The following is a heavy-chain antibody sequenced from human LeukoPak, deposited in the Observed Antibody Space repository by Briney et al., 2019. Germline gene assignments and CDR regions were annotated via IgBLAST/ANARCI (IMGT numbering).Heavy chain of an antibody. V-gene: IGHV1-18*01. J-gene: IGHJ4*02. CDR3: ARVKRFYDVLTGPHDY. Sequence: ASVKVSCKASGGTFSSYAISWVRQAPGQGLEWMSWISPYNGNTNYAQKFQGRVTLTTDRSTSTGYMELRSLRSDDTAVYFCARVKRFYDVLTGPHDYWGQGTLVTVSS. CDR1: GGTFSSYA. CDR2: ISPYNGNT. D-gene: IGHD3-9*01.